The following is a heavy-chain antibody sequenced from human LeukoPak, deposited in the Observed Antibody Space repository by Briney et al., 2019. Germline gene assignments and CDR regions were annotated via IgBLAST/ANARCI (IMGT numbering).Heavy chain of an antibody. D-gene: IGHD3-22*01. J-gene: IGHJ4*02. V-gene: IGHV4-59*01. CDR3: ARNYDSSGYYVYFDY. CDR2: IYYSGST. CDR1: GGSISSYY. Sequence: SETLSLTCTVSGGSISSYYWSWIRQPPGKGLEWIGYIYYSGSTDYNPSLKSRVTISVDTSKNQFSLNLSSVTAAGTAVYYCARNYDSSGYYVYFDYWGQGTLVTVSS.